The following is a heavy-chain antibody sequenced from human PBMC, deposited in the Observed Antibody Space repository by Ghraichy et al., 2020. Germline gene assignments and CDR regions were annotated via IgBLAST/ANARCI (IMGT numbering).Heavy chain of an antibody. CDR3: AKDPGDHPKVNHFDY. V-gene: IGHV3-30*18. CDR2: ISFDGSET. J-gene: IGHJ4*02. Sequence: LSLTCAASGFTFSTFGMHWVRRAPGKGLEWIGVISFDGSETYYGDSVKGQFTISRDNSQNTLYMEMNSLTSDDTAVYYCAKDPGDHPKVNHFDYWGQGTLVTVSS. CDR1: GFTFSTFG. D-gene: IGHD3-10*01.